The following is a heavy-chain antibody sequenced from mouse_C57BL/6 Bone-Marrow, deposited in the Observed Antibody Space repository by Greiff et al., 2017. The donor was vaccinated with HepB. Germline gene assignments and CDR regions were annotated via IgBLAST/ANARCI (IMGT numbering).Heavy chain of an antibody. CDR1: GFNIKDDY. CDR3: TTIVRDWFAY. CDR2: IDPENGDT. V-gene: IGHV14-4*01. J-gene: IGHJ3*01. D-gene: IGHD2-5*01. Sequence: EVQLQESGAELVRPGASVKLSCTASGFNIKDDYMHWVKQRPEQGLEWIGWIDPENGDTAYASKFQGKATITADTSSNTAYLQLSSLTSEDTAVYYCTTIVRDWFAYWGQGTLVTVSA.